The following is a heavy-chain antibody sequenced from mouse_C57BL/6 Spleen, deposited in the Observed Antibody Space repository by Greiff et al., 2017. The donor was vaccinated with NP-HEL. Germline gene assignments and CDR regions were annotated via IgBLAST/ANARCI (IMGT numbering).Heavy chain of an antibody. Sequence: QVQLQQSGAELVKPGASVKISCKASGYAFSSYWMNWVKQRPGKGLEWIGQIYPGDGDTNYNGKFKGKATLTADKSSSTAYMQLSSLTSEDSAVYFCARGFITSGFDYWGQGTTLTVSS. CDR2: IYPGDGDT. J-gene: IGHJ2*01. CDR1: GYAFSSYW. CDR3: ARGFITSGFDY. V-gene: IGHV1-80*01. D-gene: IGHD1-1*01.